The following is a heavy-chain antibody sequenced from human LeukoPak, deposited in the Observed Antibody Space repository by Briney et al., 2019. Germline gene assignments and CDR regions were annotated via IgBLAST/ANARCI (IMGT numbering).Heavy chain of an antibody. J-gene: IGHJ4*02. V-gene: IGHV1-18*01. Sequence: ASVKVSCNAAGYTFTSYGISWIRQAPGQGHEWMGWISAYNGNTNYAQKLQGRVTMTTDTSTSTAYMELRSLRSDDTAVYYCARARSGCLGYWGQGTLVTVSS. CDR3: ARARSGCLGY. CDR2: ISAYNGNT. D-gene: IGHD2-2*01. CDR1: GYTFTSYG.